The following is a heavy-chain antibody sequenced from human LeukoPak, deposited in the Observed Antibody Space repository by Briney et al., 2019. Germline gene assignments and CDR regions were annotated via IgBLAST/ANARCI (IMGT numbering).Heavy chain of an antibody. J-gene: IGHJ4*02. CDR2: IYYSGST. V-gene: IGHV4-59*01. Sequence: MPSETLSLTCTVSGGSISSYYWSWIRQPPGKGLEWIGYIYYSGSTNYNPSLKSRVTISVDTSKNQFSLKLSSVTAADTAVYYCARGPLDIVATPPDYWGQGTLVTVSS. D-gene: IGHD5-12*01. CDR3: ARGPLDIVATPPDY. CDR1: GGSISSYY.